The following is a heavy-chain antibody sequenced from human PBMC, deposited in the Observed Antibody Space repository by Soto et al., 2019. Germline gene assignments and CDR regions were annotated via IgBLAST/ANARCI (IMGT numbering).Heavy chain of an antibody. V-gene: IGHV4-34*01. CDR1: GGSFSGYY. CDR3: ARKFIFRLGELSSIYYYYYYYMDV. Sequence: SETLSLTCAVYGGSFSGYYWSWIRQPPGKGQKWIGESNHSGSTNYNPSLKSRVTISVDTSKNQFSLKLSSVTAADTAVYYCARKFIFRLGELSSIYYYYYYYMDVWGKGTTVTVSS. J-gene: IGHJ6*03. CDR2: SNHSGST. D-gene: IGHD3-16*02.